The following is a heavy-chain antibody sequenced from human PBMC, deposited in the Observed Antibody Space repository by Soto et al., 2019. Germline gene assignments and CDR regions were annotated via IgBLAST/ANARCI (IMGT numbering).Heavy chain of an antibody. CDR2: AGPSGSST. D-gene: IGHD3-22*01. CDR3: ARTYYYDSTGYYRTFDY. V-gene: IGHV3-23*01. Sequence: GGSLRLSCAASGFTFGSYAMSWVRLAPGKGLEWVSVAGPSGSSTFYADSVRGRFTISRDNVENTLYLQMNSLRVADTALYFCARTYYYDSTGYYRTFDYWGQGTLVTSPQ. CDR1: GFTFGSYA. J-gene: IGHJ4*02.